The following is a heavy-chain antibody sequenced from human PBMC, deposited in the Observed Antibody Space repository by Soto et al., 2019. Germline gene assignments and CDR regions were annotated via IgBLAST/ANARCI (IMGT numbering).Heavy chain of an antibody. Sequence: TSETLSLTCTVSNASISSRKWWTWVRQTPGKGLEWIGEIYHSGSINHNPSLKSRVTMSVDKSNNQFSLKMTSVTAADTAVYYCASKFGELLADAFDIWGQRTVVTVSS. D-gene: IGHD3-10*01. CDR3: ASKFGELLADAFDI. CDR1: NASISSRKW. V-gene: IGHV4-4*02. CDR2: IYHSGSI. J-gene: IGHJ3*02.